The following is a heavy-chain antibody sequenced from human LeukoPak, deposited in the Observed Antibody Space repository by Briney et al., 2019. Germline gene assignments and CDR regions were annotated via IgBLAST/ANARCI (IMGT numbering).Heavy chain of an antibody. D-gene: IGHD3-22*01. J-gene: IGHJ4*02. Sequence: ASVKVSCKXSGGTFSSYAISWVRQAPGQGLEWMGGIIPIFGTANYAQKFQGRVTITADESTSTAYMELSSLRSEDTAVYYCARELRYYDSSGYYYGYWGQGTLVTVSS. CDR1: GGTFSSYA. CDR2: IIPIFGTA. V-gene: IGHV1-69*13. CDR3: ARELRYYDSSGYYYGY.